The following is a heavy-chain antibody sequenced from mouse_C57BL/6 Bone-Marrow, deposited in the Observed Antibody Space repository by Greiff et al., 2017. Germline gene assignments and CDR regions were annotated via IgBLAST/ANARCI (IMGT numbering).Heavy chain of an antibody. Sequence: LQQSGASVKLSCKATGYTFTGYWIEWVKQRPGHGLEWIGEILPGSGSTNYNEKFKGKATFTADTSSNTAYMQLSSLTTEDSAIYYCAREEGWFNWYFDVWGTGTTVTVSS. V-gene: IGHV1-9*01. CDR1: GYTFTGYW. CDR2: ILPGSGST. J-gene: IGHJ1*03. CDR3: AREEGWFNWYFDV. D-gene: IGHD3-3*01.